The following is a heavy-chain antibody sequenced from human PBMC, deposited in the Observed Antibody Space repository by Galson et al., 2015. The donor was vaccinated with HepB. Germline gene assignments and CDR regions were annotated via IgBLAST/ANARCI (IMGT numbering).Heavy chain of an antibody. Sequence: SVKVSCKASGGTFSSYAISWVRQAPGQGLEWMGGIIPIFGTANYAQKFQGRVTITADESTSTAYMELSSPRSEDTAVYYCARYGDGGFTMVRGAAYYYYGMDVWGQGTTVTVSS. V-gene: IGHV1-69*13. CDR2: IIPIFGTA. CDR3: ARYGDGGFTMVRGAAYYYYGMDV. D-gene: IGHD3-10*01. CDR1: GGTFSSYA. J-gene: IGHJ6*02.